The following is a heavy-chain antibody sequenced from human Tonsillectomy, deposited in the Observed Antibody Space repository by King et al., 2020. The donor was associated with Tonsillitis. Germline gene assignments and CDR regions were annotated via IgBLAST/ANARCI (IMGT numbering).Heavy chain of an antibody. D-gene: IGHD6-13*01. CDR1: GYSISSGYY. Sequence: QLQESGPGLVKPSETLSLTCAVSGYSISSGYYWGWIRQPPGKGLEWIGSIYHSGSTYYNPSLKSRVTISVDTSKNQFSLKLSSVTAADTAVYYCAREVAAGGYYFDYWGPGTLVTVSS. V-gene: IGHV4-38-2*02. CDR3: AREVAAGGYYFDY. CDR2: IYHSGST. J-gene: IGHJ4*02.